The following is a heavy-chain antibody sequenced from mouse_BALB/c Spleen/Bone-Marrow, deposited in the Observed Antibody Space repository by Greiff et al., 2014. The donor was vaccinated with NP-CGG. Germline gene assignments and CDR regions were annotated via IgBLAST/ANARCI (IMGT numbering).Heavy chain of an antibody. CDR1: GFDFSRYW. J-gene: IGHJ3*01. Sequence: EVQLQQSGGGLVQPGGSLKLSCAASGFDFSRYWMSWVRQAPGKGLEWIGEINPGSSTINYTPSLKDKFIISRDNAKNTLYLQMSKVRSEDTALYYCARLGYYGSYAYWGQGTLVTVSA. D-gene: IGHD1-1*01. CDR3: ARLGYYGSYAY. CDR2: INPGSSTI. V-gene: IGHV4-1*02.